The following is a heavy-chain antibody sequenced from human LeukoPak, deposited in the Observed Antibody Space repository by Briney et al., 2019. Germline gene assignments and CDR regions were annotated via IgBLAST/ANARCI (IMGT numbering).Heavy chain of an antibody. CDR1: GFTFSSYA. V-gene: IGHV3-23*01. J-gene: IGHJ4*02. CDR2: ISGSGGST. D-gene: IGHD1-26*01. CDR3: AKDHDGVGATGY. Sequence: GGSLRLSCAASGFTFSSYAMSWVRQAPGKGLEWVSGISGSGGSTYYADSAKGRFTISRDNSKNTLYLQMNSLRAEDTAVYYCAKDHDGVGATGYWGQGTLVTVSS.